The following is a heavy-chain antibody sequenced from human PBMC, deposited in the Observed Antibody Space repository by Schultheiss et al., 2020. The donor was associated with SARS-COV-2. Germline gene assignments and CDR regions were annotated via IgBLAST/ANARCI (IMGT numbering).Heavy chain of an antibody. D-gene: IGHD1-14*01. J-gene: IGHJ6*02. V-gene: IGHV4-31*03. CDR1: GGSISSGGFY. CDR2: IYYSGST. CDR3: ARVSGRREPGYYYYYGMDV. Sequence: SETLSLTCTVSGGSISSGGFYWSWLRQHPGKGLEWIGYIYYSGSTYYNPSLKSRITISLDTSKNQFSLKLRSVTAADTAVYYCARVSGRREPGYYYYYGMDVWGQGTTVTVSS.